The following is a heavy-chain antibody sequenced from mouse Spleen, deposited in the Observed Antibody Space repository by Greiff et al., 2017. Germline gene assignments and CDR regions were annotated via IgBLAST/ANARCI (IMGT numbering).Heavy chain of an antibody. CDR2: IYPGDGDT. D-gene: IGHD1-1*01. CDR1: GYAFSSSW. Sequence: QVQLKESGPELVKPGASVKISCKASGYAFSSSWMNWVKQRPGKGLEWIGRIYPGDGDTNYNGKFKGKATLTADKSSSTAYMQLSSLTSEDSAVYFCARVFTTVVVRGAMDYWGQGTSVTVSS. J-gene: IGHJ4*01. V-gene: IGHV1-82*01. CDR3: ARVFTTVVVRGAMDY.